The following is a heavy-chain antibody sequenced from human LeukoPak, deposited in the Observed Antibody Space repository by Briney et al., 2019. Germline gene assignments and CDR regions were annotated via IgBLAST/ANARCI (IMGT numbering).Heavy chain of an antibody. CDR2: MNPNSGNT. J-gene: IGHJ5*02. V-gene: IGHV1-8*02. CDR3: AREMWNIVATYWFDP. Sequence: GASVKVSCKASGGTFSSYAISWVRQATGQGLEWMGRMNPNSGNTGYAQKFQGRVTMTRNTSISTAYMELSSLRSEDTAVYYCAREMWNIVATYWFDPWGQGTLVTVSS. D-gene: IGHD5-12*01. CDR1: GGTFSSYA.